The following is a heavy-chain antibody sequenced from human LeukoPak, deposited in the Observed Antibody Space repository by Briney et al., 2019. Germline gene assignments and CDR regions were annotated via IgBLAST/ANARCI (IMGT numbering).Heavy chain of an antibody. D-gene: IGHD6-13*01. CDR1: GGSFSGYY. J-gene: IGHJ4*02. V-gene: IGHV4-34*01. CDR3: ARRFDSSTLYYFDY. Sequence: PSETLSLTCAVYGGSFSGYYWSWIRKPPGKGLEWIGEINHSGSTNYNPSLKSRVTISVDTSKNQFSLKLSSVTAADTAVYYCARRFDSSTLYYFDYWGQGTLVTVSS. CDR2: INHSGST.